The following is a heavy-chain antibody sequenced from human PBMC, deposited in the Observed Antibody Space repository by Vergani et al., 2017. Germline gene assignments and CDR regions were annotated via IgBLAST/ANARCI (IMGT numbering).Heavy chain of an antibody. CDR1: GFTFNQYG. V-gene: IGHV3-33*01. D-gene: IGHD1-14*01. Sequence: QVQLVESGAGVVQPGRSLRLSCAASGFTFNQYGMHWVRQAPGKGLEWVAVTWYDGNNKQYADSVKGRFTISRDNSKSTMYLQMNSLRDEDTGVYYCARDLRLLYNRFDPWGQGILVTVSS. CDR2: TWYDGNNK. CDR3: ARDLRLLYNRFDP. J-gene: IGHJ5*02.